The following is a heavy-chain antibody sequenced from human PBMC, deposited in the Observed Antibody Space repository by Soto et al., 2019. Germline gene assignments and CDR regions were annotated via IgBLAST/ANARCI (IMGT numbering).Heavy chain of an antibody. J-gene: IGHJ2*01. CDR2: ISSSGSTI. D-gene: IGHD2-21*02. CDR1: GFTFSSYE. Sequence: GGSLRLSCAASGFTFSSYEMNWVRQAPGKGLEWVSYISSSGSTIYYADSVKGRFTISRDNAKNSLYLQMNSLRAEDTAVYYCARRTVPVVVTVIRYGYWYFDLSCRGTLLTVSS. V-gene: IGHV3-48*03. CDR3: ARRTVPVVVTVIRYGYWYFDL.